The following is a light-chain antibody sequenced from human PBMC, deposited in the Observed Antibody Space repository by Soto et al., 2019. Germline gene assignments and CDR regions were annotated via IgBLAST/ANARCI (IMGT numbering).Light chain of an antibody. CDR3: QQGHNWPLT. J-gene: IGKJ2*01. Sequence: EIVMTQSPATLSVSPGERATLSCRASQSISTELAWYQQKPGQPPSLLIYAASTGTTGVPARFTGSGSGSEFALTISGLQSEYFAVYYCQQGHNWPLTFGQGPRLEI. CDR1: QSISTE. V-gene: IGKV3-15*01. CDR2: AAS.